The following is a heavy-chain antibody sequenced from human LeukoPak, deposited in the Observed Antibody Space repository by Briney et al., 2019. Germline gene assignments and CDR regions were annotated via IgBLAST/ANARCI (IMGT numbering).Heavy chain of an antibody. CDR3: AGRGSYCSGGSCYHFDP. CDR1: GGSISSSSYY. CDR2: IYYSGST. Sequence: PSETLSLTCTVSGGSISSSSYYWGWIRQPPGKGLEWIGSIYYSGSTYYNPSLKSRVTISVDTSKNQFSLKLSSVTAADTAVYYCAGRGSYCSGGSCYHFDPWGQGTLVTVSS. J-gene: IGHJ5*02. D-gene: IGHD2-15*01. V-gene: IGHV4-39*07.